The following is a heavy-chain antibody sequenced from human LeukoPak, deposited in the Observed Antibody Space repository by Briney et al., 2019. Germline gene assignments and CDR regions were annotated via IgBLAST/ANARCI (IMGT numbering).Heavy chain of an antibody. CDR2: IYYSGST. CDR3: ARDYYDILTGYTETSD. J-gene: IGHJ4*02. CDR1: GGSISSGGYY. D-gene: IGHD3-9*01. Sequence: PSETLSLTCTVSGGSISSGGYYWSWIRQHPGKGLEWIGYIYYSGSTYYNPSLKSRVTISVDTSKNQFSLKLSSVTAADTAVYYCARDYYDILTGYTETSDWDQGTLVTVSS. V-gene: IGHV4-31*03.